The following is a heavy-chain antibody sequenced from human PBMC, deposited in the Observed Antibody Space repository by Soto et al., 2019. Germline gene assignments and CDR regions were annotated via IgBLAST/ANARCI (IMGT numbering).Heavy chain of an antibody. CDR3: ARDPLWGTAMVLWYFDL. CDR1: GFTFSSYA. J-gene: IGHJ2*01. CDR2: ISYDGSNK. D-gene: IGHD5-18*01. Sequence: QVQLVESGGGVVQPGRSLRLSCAASGFTFSSYAMHWVRQAPGKGLAWVAVISYDGSNKYYADSVKGRFTISRDNSQNTLYLQMNSLRAEDTAVYYCARDPLWGTAMVLWYFDLWGRGTLVTVSS. V-gene: IGHV3-30-3*01.